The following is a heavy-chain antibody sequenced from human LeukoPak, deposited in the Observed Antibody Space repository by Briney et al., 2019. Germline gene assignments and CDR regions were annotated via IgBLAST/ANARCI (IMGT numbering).Heavy chain of an antibody. CDR3: AKDLARQLVPRPLYYFDY. CDR2: ISGSGGST. V-gene: IGHV3-23*01. D-gene: IGHD6-13*01. Sequence: GGSLRLSCAASGFTFSSYAMSWVRQAPGKGLEWVSAISGSGGSTYYADSVKGRFTISRDNSKNALYLQMNSLRAEDTAVYYCAKDLARQLVPRPLYYFDYWGQGTLVTVSS. J-gene: IGHJ4*02. CDR1: GFTFSSYA.